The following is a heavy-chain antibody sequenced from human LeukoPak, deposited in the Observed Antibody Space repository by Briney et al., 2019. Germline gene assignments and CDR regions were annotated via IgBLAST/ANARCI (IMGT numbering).Heavy chain of an antibody. Sequence: GGSLRLSCAASGFTFSSYSMNWVRQAPGKGLEWVSSISSSSSYIYYADSVKGRFTISRDNAKNSLYLQMNSLKTEDTAVYYCTTVNGYSYGCDYWGQGTLVTVSS. CDR2: ISSSSSYI. CDR3: TTVNGYSYGCDY. V-gene: IGHV3-21*03. D-gene: IGHD5-18*01. J-gene: IGHJ4*02. CDR1: GFTFSSYS.